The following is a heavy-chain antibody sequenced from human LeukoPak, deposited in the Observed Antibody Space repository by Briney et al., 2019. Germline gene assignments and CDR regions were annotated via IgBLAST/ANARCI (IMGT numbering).Heavy chain of an antibody. V-gene: IGHV1-2*02. D-gene: IGHD3-22*01. CDR1: GYTFTSYD. Sequence: RASVKVSCKASGYTFTSYDINWVRQATGQGLEWMGWINPNSGGTNYAQKFQGRVTMTRDTSISTAYMELSRLRSDDTAVYYCAREGVDYYDSSGYGWHGMDVWGQGTTVTVSS. CDR3: AREGVDYYDSSGYGWHGMDV. CDR2: INPNSGGT. J-gene: IGHJ6*02.